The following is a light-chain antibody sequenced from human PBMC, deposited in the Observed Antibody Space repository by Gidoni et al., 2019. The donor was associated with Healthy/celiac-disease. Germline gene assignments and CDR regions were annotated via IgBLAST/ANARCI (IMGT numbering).Light chain of an antibody. J-gene: IGKJ4*01. V-gene: IGKV3-20*01. Sequence: IVLTQSPGTLSLSPGERATLTCRASQSVSSSYLAWYQQKPGQAPRLLIYGASSSGSGTDFTLTIRRLEPEDFEVYYCQQDGRSPTFGGXTKVEIK. CDR2: GAS. CDR1: QSVSSSY. CDR3: QQDGRSPT.